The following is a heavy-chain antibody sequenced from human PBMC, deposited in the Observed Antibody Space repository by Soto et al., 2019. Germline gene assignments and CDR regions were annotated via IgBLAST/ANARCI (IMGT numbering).Heavy chain of an antibody. CDR2: IKQDGSEK. Sequence: GGSLRLSCAASGFTFSRYCMNWVRQAPGKGLEWVANIKQDGSEKYYVDSVKGRFTISRDNDKNSLYLQMNSLRVEDTAVYYCARDGGYGYGSGNFSIDYWGQGTLVTVSS. CDR3: ARDGGYGYGSGNFSIDY. V-gene: IGHV3-7*01. CDR1: GFTFSRYC. D-gene: IGHD3-10*01. J-gene: IGHJ4*02.